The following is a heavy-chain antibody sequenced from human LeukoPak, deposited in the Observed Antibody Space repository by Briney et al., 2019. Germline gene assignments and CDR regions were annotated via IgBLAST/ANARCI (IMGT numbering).Heavy chain of an antibody. J-gene: IGHJ6*03. CDR2: ISSSGSTI. CDR1: GFTFSSYE. D-gene: IGHD6-19*01. Sequence: GGSLRLSCAASGFTFSSYEMNWVRQAPGKGLEWVSYISSSGSTIYYADSVKGRFTISRDNAKNSLYLQMNSLRAEDTAVYYCARGGIAVFYMDVWGKGTTVTVSS. CDR3: ARGGIAVFYMDV. V-gene: IGHV3-48*03.